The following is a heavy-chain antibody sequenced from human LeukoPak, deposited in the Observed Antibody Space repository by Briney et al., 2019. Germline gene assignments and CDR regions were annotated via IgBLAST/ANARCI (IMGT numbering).Heavy chain of an antibody. J-gene: IGHJ4*02. Sequence: GESLQISCKGSGYIFTSYWIAWVRQLPGKGLEWMGIIYPGDSDTRYSPSFQGQVTISADRSISTAYLQWSSLKASDTAMYYCARQTASAGNIDYWGQGTLVTVSS. V-gene: IGHV5-51*01. CDR3: ARQTASAGNIDY. D-gene: IGHD6-25*01. CDR2: IYPGDSDT. CDR1: GYIFTSYW.